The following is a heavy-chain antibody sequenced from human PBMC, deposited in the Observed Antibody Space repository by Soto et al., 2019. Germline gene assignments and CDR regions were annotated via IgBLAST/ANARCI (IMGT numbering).Heavy chain of an antibody. V-gene: IGHV3-9*01. CDR1: GFTFDDYA. Sequence: EVQLVESGGGLVQPGRSLRLSCAASGFTFDDYAMHWVRQAPGKGLEWVSGISWNSGSIGYADSVKGRLTISRDNAKNSLYLQMNSLRAEDTALYYCAKDPWQYYDSSGYYDYWGHGTLVTVSS. D-gene: IGHD3-22*01. J-gene: IGHJ4*01. CDR3: AKDPWQYYDSSGYYDY. CDR2: ISWNSGSI.